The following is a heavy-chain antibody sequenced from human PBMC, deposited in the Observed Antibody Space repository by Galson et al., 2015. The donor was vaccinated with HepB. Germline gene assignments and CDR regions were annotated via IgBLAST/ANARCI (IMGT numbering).Heavy chain of an antibody. Sequence: QSGAEVTKPGESLTISCKGSGFSFSTYWITWVRQMPGKGLEWVATIDPYDFDAKYSPSFQGHVTITVDKSITTAYLQWSRLKASDTATYYCVRWRERGGGRADHWGQGTLVTVSS. J-gene: IGHJ4*02. D-gene: IGHD1-26*01. CDR1: GFSFSTYW. V-gene: IGHV5-10-1*01. CDR3: VRWRERGGGRADH. CDR2: IDPYDFDA.